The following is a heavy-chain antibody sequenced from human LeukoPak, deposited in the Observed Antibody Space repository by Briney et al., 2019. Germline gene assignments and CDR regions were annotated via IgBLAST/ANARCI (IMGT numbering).Heavy chain of an antibody. CDR3: ARDGSGYGMDV. CDR1: GGTFSSYA. J-gene: IGHJ6*02. D-gene: IGHD3-10*01. CDR2: IIPIFGTA. Sequence: ASVKVSCKASGGTFSSYAISWVRQAPGQGLEWMGGIIPIFGTANYAQKFQGRVTITADESTSAAYMEPSSLRSEDTAVYYCARDGSGYGMDVWGQGTTVTVSS. V-gene: IGHV1-69*13.